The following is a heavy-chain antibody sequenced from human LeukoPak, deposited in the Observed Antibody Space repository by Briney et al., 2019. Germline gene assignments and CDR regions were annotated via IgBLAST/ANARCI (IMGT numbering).Heavy chain of an antibody. CDR3: ARDPPGAYYYYYMDV. Sequence: GGSLRLSCAASGFTFSSYNMNWVRQAPGKGLEWVSSISSSSSYIYYADSVKGRFTISRDNAKNSLYLQMNSLRAEDTAVYYCARDPPGAYYYYYMDVWGKGTTVTVSS. V-gene: IGHV3-21*01. CDR2: ISSSSSYI. CDR1: GFTFSSYN. J-gene: IGHJ6*03.